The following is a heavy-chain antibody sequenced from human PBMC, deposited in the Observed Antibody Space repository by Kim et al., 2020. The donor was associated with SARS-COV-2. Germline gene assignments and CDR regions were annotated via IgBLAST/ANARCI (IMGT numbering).Heavy chain of an antibody. V-gene: IGHV5-51*01. D-gene: IGHD3-22*01. CDR1: GYTFTSYR. CDR3: ARHFYDTRGYYLDY. Sequence: GESLKISCKASGYTFTSYRIGWVRQMPGKGLEWMAIIHPDNSETTVSPSFQGHVTFSVDKSISTTYLQWSSLEASDTAIYYCARHFYDTRGYYLDYWGQGTLVTVSS. CDR2: IHPDNSET. J-gene: IGHJ4*02.